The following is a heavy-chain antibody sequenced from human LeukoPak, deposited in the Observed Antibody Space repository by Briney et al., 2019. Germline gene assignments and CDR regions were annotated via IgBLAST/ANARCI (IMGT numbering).Heavy chain of an antibody. CDR2: IYYSGST. CDR3: ARGFPHYYGSGSYLNY. J-gene: IGHJ4*02. CDR1: GGSISSYY. D-gene: IGHD3-10*01. V-gene: IGHV4-59*12. Sequence: PSETLSLTCTVSGGSISSYYWSWIRQPPGKGLEWIGYIYYSGSTNYNPSLKSRVTISVDTSKNQFSLKLSSVTAADTAVYYCARGFPHYYGSGSYLNYWGQGTLVTVSS.